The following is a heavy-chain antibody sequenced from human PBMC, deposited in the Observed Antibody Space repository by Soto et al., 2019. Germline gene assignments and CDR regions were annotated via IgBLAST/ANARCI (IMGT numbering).Heavy chain of an antibody. V-gene: IGHV2-5*02. CDR1: GFSLTTSGVG. J-gene: IGHJ4*02. CDR3: GHRSSANYFDY. Sequence: SGPTLVNPTQTLTLTWTFSGFSLTTSGVGVGWIRQPPGKALEWLALIYWDDDKRYSPSLRTRLTVTKDTSKNQVVLTMTNMDPVDTATYFCGHRSSANYFDYWGQGTLVTVSS. D-gene: IGHD1-26*01. CDR2: IYWDDDK.